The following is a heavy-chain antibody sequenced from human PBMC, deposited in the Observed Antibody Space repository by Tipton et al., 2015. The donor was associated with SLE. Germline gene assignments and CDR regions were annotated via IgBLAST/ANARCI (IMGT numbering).Heavy chain of an antibody. J-gene: IGHJ3*02. Sequence: TLSLTCTVSGGSISSYYWSWIRQPPGKGLEWIGYIYYSGSTNYTPSLKSRVTISVDTSKNQFSLKLSSVTAADTAVYYCARSFYDAFDIWGQGTMVTVSS. D-gene: IGHD2/OR15-2a*01. V-gene: IGHV4-59*08. CDR2: IYYSGST. CDR1: GGSISSYY. CDR3: ARSFYDAFDI.